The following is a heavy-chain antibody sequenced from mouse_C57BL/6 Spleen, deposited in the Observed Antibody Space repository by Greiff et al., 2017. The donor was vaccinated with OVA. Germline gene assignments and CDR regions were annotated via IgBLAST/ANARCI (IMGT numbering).Heavy chain of an antibody. CDR2: IDPETGGT. V-gene: IGHV1-15*01. CDR3: TSQGGYGSSPPWFAY. CDR1: GYTFTDYE. D-gene: IGHD1-1*01. Sequence: VQVVESGAELVRPGASVTLSCKASGYTFTDYEMHWVKQTPVHGLEWIGAIDPETGGTAYNQKFKGKAILTADKSSSTAYMELRSLTSEDSAVYYCTSQGGYGSSPPWFAYWGQGTLVTVSA. J-gene: IGHJ3*01.